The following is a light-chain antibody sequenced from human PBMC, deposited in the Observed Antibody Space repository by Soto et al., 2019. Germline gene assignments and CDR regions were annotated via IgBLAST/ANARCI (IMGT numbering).Light chain of an antibody. CDR3: QKYNSAPLT. V-gene: IGKV1-27*01. J-gene: IGKJ4*01. CDR2: ATS. CDR1: QGIAPY. Sequence: DVQMTQSPSSLSAFVGDRVTITCRASQGIAPYLAWFQQKPGKVPKLLICATSTLQSGVPSRFSGSGSGTDFTLTISSLQPEDVGTYYCQKYNSAPLTFGGGTKVEIK.